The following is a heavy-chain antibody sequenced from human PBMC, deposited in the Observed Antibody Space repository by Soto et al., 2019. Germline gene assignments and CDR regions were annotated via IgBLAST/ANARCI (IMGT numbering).Heavy chain of an antibody. Sequence: GGSLRLSCAASGFTFSSHAMSWVRQAPGKGLEWVSAISGSGGSTYYADSVKGRFTISRDNSKNTLYLQMNSLRAEDTAVYYSAKGAAVAGDWYFDYWGQGTLVTVSS. CDR3: AKGAAVAGDWYFDY. V-gene: IGHV3-23*01. D-gene: IGHD6-19*01. J-gene: IGHJ4*02. CDR1: GFTFSSHA. CDR2: ISGSGGST.